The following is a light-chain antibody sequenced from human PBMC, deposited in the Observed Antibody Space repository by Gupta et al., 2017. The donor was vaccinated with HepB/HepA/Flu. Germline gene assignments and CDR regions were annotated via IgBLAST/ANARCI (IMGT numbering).Light chain of an antibody. Sequence: QSVLTQPPPASGTPGQRVTISCSGSSSNIGSNTVNWYQQLPGTAPKLLIYSNNQRPSGVPDRFSGSKSGTSASLAISVLQSEDEADYYCAACDDSLNGVVFGGGTKLTVL. J-gene: IGLJ2*01. CDR1: SSNIGSNT. V-gene: IGLV1-44*01. CDR3: AACDDSLNGVV. CDR2: SNN.